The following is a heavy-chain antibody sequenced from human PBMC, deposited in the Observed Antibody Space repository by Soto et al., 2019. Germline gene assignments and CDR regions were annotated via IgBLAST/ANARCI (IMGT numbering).Heavy chain of an antibody. J-gene: IGHJ5*02. D-gene: IGHD4-17*01. CDR3: ATHYGATNWFDP. CDR2: IYYSGST. CDR1: GGSISSSSYY. V-gene: IGHV4-39*01. Sequence: SETLSLTCTVSGGSISSSSYYWGWIRQPPGKGLEWIGSIYYSGSTYYNPSLKSRVTISVDTSKNQFSLKLSSVTAADTAVYYCATHYGATNWFDPWGQGTLVTVSS.